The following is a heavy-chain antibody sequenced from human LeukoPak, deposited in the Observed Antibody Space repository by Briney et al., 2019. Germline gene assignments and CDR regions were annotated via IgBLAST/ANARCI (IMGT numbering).Heavy chain of an antibody. CDR1: GFTFSSYS. CDR3: ARDNYYGSEDAFDI. CDR2: ITSSSSTI. J-gene: IGHJ3*02. Sequence: GGSLRLSCAASGFTFSSYSMNWVRHAPGKGLEWISYITSSSSTIYYADSVKGRFTISRDNAKNSLYLQMNSLRDEDTAVYYCARDNYYGSEDAFDIWGQGTMVTVSS. D-gene: IGHD3-10*01. V-gene: IGHV3-48*02.